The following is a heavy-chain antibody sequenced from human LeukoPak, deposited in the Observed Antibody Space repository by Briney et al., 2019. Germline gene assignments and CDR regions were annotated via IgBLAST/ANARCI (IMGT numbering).Heavy chain of an antibody. CDR3: ARGVGYGSGPGGYCYGMDV. CDR1: GYTFTSYD. Sequence: VASVKVSCKASGYTFTSYDINWVRQATGQGLEWMGWMNPNSGNTGYAQKFQGRVTMTRNTSISTAYMELSSLRSEDTAVYYCARGVGYGSGPGGYCYGMDVWGQGTTVTVSS. V-gene: IGHV1-8*01. D-gene: IGHD3-10*01. J-gene: IGHJ6*02. CDR2: MNPNSGNT.